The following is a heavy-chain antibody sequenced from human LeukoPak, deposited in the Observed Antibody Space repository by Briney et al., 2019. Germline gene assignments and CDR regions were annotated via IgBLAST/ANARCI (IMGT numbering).Heavy chain of an antibody. CDR1: GYTFTSYD. J-gene: IGHJ6*03. Sequence: ASVKVSCKASGYTFTSYDINWVRQATGQGLEWMGWMNPNSGNTGYAQKFQGRVAITRNNSISTAYMELSSLRSEDTAVYYCARAPAPAAPYYYYMDVWGKGTTVTVSS. V-gene: IGHV1-8*03. D-gene: IGHD2-2*01. CDR2: MNPNSGNT. CDR3: ARAPAPAAPYYYYMDV.